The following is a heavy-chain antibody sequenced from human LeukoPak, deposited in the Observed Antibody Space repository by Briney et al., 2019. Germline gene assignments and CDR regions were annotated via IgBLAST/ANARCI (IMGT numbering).Heavy chain of an antibody. CDR1: GFTFSNSA. CDR3: AKGIYSSGWSYFDY. D-gene: IGHD6-19*01. CDR2: LNGSGITT. Sequence: GGSLRLACAASGFTFSNSAMSWVRQAPGKGLEWVSTLNGSGITTFYSASLKGRFTISRDNSKSTLYLQMNSLRPEDTAVYYCAKGIYSSGWSYFDYWGHGALVTVSS. J-gene: IGHJ4*01. V-gene: IGHV3-23*01.